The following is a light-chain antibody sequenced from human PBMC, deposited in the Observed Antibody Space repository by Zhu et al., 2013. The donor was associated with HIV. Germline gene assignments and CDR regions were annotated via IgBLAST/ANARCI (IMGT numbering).Light chain of an antibody. CDR2: GAS. CDR3: QQFGSSPPYT. CDR1: QTVTSGS. J-gene: IGKJ2*01. Sequence: EIVLTQSPGTLSLSPGERATLSCRASQTVTSGSLAWYQQRPGQAPRLLVYGASSRATDIPDRFTGSGSGTDFTLTITRLEPEDFGVYYCQQFGSSPPYTFGQGTRLEIK. V-gene: IGKV3-20*01.